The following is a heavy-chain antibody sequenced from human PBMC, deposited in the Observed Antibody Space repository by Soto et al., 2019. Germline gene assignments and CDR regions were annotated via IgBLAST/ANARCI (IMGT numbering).Heavy chain of an antibody. D-gene: IGHD6-19*01. CDR1: GDSVSSNSAA. V-gene: IGHV6-1*01. J-gene: IGHJ5*02. CDR2: TYYRSKWYN. CDR3: ARDEQPYSSGWYGHNWFDP. Sequence: KQSQTLSLTCAISGDSVSSNSAAWNWIRQSPSRGLEWLGRTYYRSKWYNDYAVSVKSRITINPDTSKNQFSLQLNSVTPEDTAVYYCARDEQPYSSGWYGHNWFDPWGQGTLVTVSS.